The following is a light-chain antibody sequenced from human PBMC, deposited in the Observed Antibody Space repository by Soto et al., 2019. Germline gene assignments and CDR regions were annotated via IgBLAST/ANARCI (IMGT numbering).Light chain of an antibody. CDR1: QTVSSY. J-gene: IGKJ5*01. CDR2: DAS. CDR3: QQRINWPIT. Sequence: EIVLTQSPSTLSLSPGHRATLSCRASQTVSSYLAWYQQKPGQAPRLLIYDASNRATGIPARFSGSGSGTDFTLTISSLEPEDFAVYYCQQRINWPITFGQGTRLEI. V-gene: IGKV3-11*01.